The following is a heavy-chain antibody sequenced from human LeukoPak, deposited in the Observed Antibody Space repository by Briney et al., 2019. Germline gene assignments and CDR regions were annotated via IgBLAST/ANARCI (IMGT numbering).Heavy chain of an antibody. D-gene: IGHD6-6*01. CDR2: IKQEGSEK. CDR3: AREAARPDY. V-gene: IGHV3-7*01. CDR1: GFTFSSYW. J-gene: IGHJ4*02. Sequence: PGGSLRLSCAASGFTFSSYWMSWVRQAPGKGLEWVANIKQEGSEKYYVDSVKGRFTISRDNAENSLYLQMNGLRVEDTAVYYCAREAARPDYWGQGTLVTVSS.